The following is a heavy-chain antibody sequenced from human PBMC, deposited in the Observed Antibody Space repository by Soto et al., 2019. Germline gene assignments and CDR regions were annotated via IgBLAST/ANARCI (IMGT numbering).Heavy chain of an antibody. D-gene: IGHD6-19*01. Sequence: TSENLSLTCTVSGGSISSYYWSWIRQPPGKGLEWIGYIYYSGSTNYNPSLKSRVTISVDTSKNQFSLKLSSVTAADTAEYYCARDSSAVAGRKGYYFDSWCQGTLVTVS. CDR1: GGSISSYY. CDR2: IYYSGST. CDR3: ARDSSAVAGRKGYYFDS. J-gene: IGHJ4*02. V-gene: IGHV4-59*01.